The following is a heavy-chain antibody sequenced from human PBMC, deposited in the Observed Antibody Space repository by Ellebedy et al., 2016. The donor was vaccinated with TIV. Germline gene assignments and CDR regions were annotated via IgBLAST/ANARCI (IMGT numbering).Heavy chain of an antibody. Sequence: SVKVSCXASGGTFSSYAISWVRQAPGQGLEWMGGIIPIFGTANYAQKFQGRVTITADKSTSTAYMELSSLRSEDTAVYYCARAEVLASYGGLGYYYYYGMDVWGQGTTVTVSS. D-gene: IGHD3-16*01. V-gene: IGHV1-69*06. J-gene: IGHJ6*02. CDR2: IIPIFGTA. CDR3: ARAEVLASYGGLGYYYYYGMDV. CDR1: GGTFSSYA.